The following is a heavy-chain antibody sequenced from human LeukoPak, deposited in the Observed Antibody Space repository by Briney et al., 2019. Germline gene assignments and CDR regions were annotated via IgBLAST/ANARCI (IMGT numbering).Heavy chain of an antibody. Sequence: SQTLSLTCTVSGGSISSGGYYWSWLRQPPGKGLEWIGEINHSGSTNYNPSLKSRVTISVDTSKNQFSLKLSSVTAADTAVYYCARQWELLSGFDYWGQGTLVTVSS. CDR1: GGSISSGGYY. CDR2: INHSGST. V-gene: IGHV4-30-4*08. D-gene: IGHD1-26*01. J-gene: IGHJ4*02. CDR3: ARQWELLSGFDY.